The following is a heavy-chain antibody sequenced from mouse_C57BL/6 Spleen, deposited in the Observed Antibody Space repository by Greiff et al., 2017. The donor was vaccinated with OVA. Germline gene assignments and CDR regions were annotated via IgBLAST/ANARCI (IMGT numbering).Heavy chain of an antibody. CDR1: GFTFSDYY. D-gene: IGHD2-4*01. J-gene: IGHJ4*01. Sequence: EVKLMESEGGLVQPGSSMKLSCTASGFTFSDYYMAWVRQVPEKGLEWVANINYDGSSTYYLDSLKSRFIISRDNAKKILYLQMSSLKSEDTATYYCARERETYDYDEYYYAMDYWGQGTSVTVSS. CDR2: INYDGSST. V-gene: IGHV5-16*01. CDR3: ARERETYDYDEYYYAMDY.